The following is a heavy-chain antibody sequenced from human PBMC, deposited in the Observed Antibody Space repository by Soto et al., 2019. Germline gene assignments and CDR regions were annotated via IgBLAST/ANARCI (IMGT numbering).Heavy chain of an antibody. CDR2: IAGNAGSK. Sequence: GGSLRLSCAASGFTFSRYGMSWIRQAPGKGLEWVSAIAGNAGSKYYADPVQGRFTISRDNSWNTMYLQMNNLRAEDTAVYYCTKDQFSTGWYNDYYYGMDVWGQGTTVTVSS. CDR3: TKDQFSTGWYNDYYYGMDV. V-gene: IGHV3-23*01. J-gene: IGHJ6*02. CDR1: GFTFSRYG. D-gene: IGHD6-19*01.